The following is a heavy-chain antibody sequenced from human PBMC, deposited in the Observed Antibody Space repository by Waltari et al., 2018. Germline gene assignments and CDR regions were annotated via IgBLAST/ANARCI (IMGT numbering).Heavy chain of an antibody. CDR1: GFTFSCCA. CDR3: AKLAGISAWFFDY. D-gene: IGHD1-1*01. Sequence: EVQVLESGGGLVQPGGSLRLSCAASGFTFSCCAMSWVRQGPGKGLEWVSTINNAGDDTYYADSVRGRFTISRDNSKNTLYLQVNSLRAEDTAIYYCAKLAGISAWFFDYWGQGTLVTVSS. V-gene: IGHV3-23*01. J-gene: IGHJ4*02. CDR2: INNAGDDT.